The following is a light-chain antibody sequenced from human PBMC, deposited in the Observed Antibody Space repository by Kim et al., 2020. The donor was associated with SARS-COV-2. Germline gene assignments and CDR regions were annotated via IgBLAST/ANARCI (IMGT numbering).Light chain of an antibody. V-gene: IGKV3-20*01. CDR1: QIISTSY. CDR3: QQYASSRS. J-gene: IGKJ2*01. Sequence: SLSPGDSATLSCRASQIISTSYLAWYQQKPGQPPRLLLYGTSTRATGIPDRFIGSVSGTDFTLTIDSLEPEDFAVYYCQQYASSRSFGQGTKLEI. CDR2: GTS.